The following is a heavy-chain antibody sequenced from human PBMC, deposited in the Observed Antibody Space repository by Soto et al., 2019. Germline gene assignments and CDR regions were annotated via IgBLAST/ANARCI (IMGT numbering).Heavy chain of an antibody. CDR3: GIEKVGAASVNFFDI. D-gene: IGHD1-26*01. CDR2: IMPGSSHI. J-gene: IGHJ3*02. V-gene: IGHV3-48*01. CDR1: GFTFSIYS. Sequence: GGSLRLSCAASGFTFSIYSMNWVRQAPGKGLEWVSYIMPGSSHIFYADSVKGRFTISRDNDKNALYLQMNNLRAEDTALYYRGIEKVGAASVNFFDIGGQGTMATFSS.